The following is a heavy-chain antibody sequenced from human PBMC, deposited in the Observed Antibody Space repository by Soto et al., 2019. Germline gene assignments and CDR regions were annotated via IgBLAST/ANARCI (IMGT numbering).Heavy chain of an antibody. D-gene: IGHD4-17*01. CDR3: ARGGVYGGNSHPGWLDP. V-gene: IGHV3-21*01. Sequence: GGSLRLSCAASGFTFSNYAMNWVRQAPGKGLEWVASISSSSNYIYYADSLKGRFTVSRDNAKNSLHLQVDSLRAEDTAVYYCARGGVYGGNSHPGWLDPWGQGTLVTVSS. CDR2: ISSSSNYI. J-gene: IGHJ5*02. CDR1: GFTFSNYA.